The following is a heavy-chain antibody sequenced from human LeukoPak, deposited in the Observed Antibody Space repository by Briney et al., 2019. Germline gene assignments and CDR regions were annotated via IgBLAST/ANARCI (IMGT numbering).Heavy chain of an antibody. CDR1: GFTFRNYG. V-gene: IGHV3-30*18. CDR3: AKRKGYSYGYDNYFDY. J-gene: IGHJ4*02. CDR2: ISYDGSSK. Sequence: GRSLRLSCAASGFTFRNYGMHWVRQAPGKGLEWMAVISYDGSSKYHVDSVKGRFTISRDNSKNTLYLQMNSLRAEDTAVYYCAKRKGYSYGYDNYFDYWGQGTLVTVSS. D-gene: IGHD5-18*01.